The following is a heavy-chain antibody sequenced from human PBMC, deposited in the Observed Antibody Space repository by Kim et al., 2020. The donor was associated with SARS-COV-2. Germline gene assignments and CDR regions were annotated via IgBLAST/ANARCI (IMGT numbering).Heavy chain of an antibody. CDR2: IYLGDSDT. J-gene: IGHJ6*02. CDR1: GYSFTSYW. V-gene: IGHV5-51*01. CDR3: ARLTGEATIFGVVRRSYYYGMDV. D-gene: IGHD3-3*01. Sequence: GESLKISCKCSGYSFTSYWIGWVRQMPGKGLEWMGIIYLGDSDTRYSPSFQGQVTISADKSISTAYLQWSSLKASDTAMYYCARLTGEATIFGVVRRSYYYGMDVWGQGTTVTVSS.